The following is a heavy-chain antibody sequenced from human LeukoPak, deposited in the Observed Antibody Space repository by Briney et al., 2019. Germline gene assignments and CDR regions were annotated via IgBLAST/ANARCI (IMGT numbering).Heavy chain of an antibody. V-gene: IGHV1-18*01. D-gene: IGHD6-19*01. CDR1: GYTFTSYG. CDR2: ISTYNGNT. CDR3: ARDDAYLIAVAALDY. Sequence: ASVKVSCKASGYTFTSYGISWVRQAPGQGLEWTGWISTYNGNTNYAQKLQGRVTMTTDTSTSTAYMELRSLRSDDTAVYYCARDDAYLIAVAALDYWGQGTLVTVSS. J-gene: IGHJ4*02.